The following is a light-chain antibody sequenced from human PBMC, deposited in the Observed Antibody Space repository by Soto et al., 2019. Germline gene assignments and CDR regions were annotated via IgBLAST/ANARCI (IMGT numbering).Light chain of an antibody. Sequence: SYELTQPPSVSVAPGQTARITCGGNNIGSKSVHWYQQRPGQAPVLVLYADDDRPSGIPERFSGSNSGNTATLTISRDEAGDEADYYCQVWDIFSDHYVFGTGTKLTVL. CDR1: NIGSKS. CDR3: QVWDIFSDHYV. J-gene: IGLJ1*01. CDR2: ADD. V-gene: IGLV3-21*02.